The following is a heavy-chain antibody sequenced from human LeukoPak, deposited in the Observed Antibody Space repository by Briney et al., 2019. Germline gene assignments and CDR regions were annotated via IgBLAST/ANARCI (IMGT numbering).Heavy chain of an antibody. D-gene: IGHD3-10*01. CDR2: INQSGST. CDR1: GGSFSGFY. V-gene: IGHV4-34*01. Sequence: SETLSLTCAVYGGSFSGFYWSWIRQPPGKGLEWIGEINQSGSTNYNPSLKSRVTISVDTSKNQFSLKLSSVTAADTAVYYCARDRQIVVRAHGTLDLWGQGTMVTVSS. J-gene: IGHJ3*01. CDR3: ARDRQIVVRAHGTLDL.